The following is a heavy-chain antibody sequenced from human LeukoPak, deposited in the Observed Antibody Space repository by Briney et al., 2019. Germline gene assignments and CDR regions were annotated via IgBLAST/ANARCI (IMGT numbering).Heavy chain of an antibody. CDR2: VHSSGST. V-gene: IGHV4-4*07. J-gene: IGHJ4*02. Sequence: SETLSLTCTVSGASIGSFYWSWIRQPAGKGLEWIGRVHSSGSTNYIPSVKSRVTMSVDTSKNQFSLKLNTVTAADTAMYYCAREAVDYGSGSHDYWGQGILVTVSS. CDR3: AREAVDYGSGSHDY. CDR1: GASIGSFY. D-gene: IGHD3-10*01.